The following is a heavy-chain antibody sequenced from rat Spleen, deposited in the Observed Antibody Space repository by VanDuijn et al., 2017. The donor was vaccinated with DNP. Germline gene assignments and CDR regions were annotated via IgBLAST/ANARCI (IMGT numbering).Heavy chain of an antibody. Sequence: QVQLKESGPGLVQPSQTLSLTCTVSGFSLTSNGVHWVRQPPGKGLEWVGAIWTGGSTDYNSALKSRLNISRDTFKSQVFLKMNSLQTEDTAMYFCASPYYDGTFYYYFDHWGQGVMVTVSS. V-gene: IGHV2-1*01. J-gene: IGHJ2*01. CDR3: ASPYYDGTFYYYFDH. CDR1: GFSLTSNG. D-gene: IGHD1-12*02. CDR2: IWTGGST.